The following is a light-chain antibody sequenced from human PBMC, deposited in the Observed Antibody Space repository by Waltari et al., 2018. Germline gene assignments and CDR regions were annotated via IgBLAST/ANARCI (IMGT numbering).Light chain of an antibody. Sequence: EIVMTQSPANLSVSPGERATLSCRASQSVRNKLAWYQQKPGQAPRLLIYDSSSRATGIPVRFSGSGSGTEFTLTISSLQSEDFAFYYCQQYSNWPPGITFGGGTKVEIK. CDR1: QSVRNK. CDR3: QQYSNWPPGIT. CDR2: DSS. J-gene: IGKJ4*01. V-gene: IGKV3-15*01.